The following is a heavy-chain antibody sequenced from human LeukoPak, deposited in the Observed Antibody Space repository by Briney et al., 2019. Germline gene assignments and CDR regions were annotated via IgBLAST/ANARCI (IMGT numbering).Heavy chain of an antibody. CDR2: ISYDGSNK. CDR3: AKDGGFLEWTSEYFQH. Sequence: PGGSLRLSCAASGFTFSSYGMHCVRQAPGKGLEWVAVISYDGSNKYYADSVKGRFTISRDNSKNTLYLQINSLRAEDTAVYYCAKDGGFLEWTSEYFQHWGQGTLVTVSS. V-gene: IGHV3-30*18. CDR1: GFTFSSYG. D-gene: IGHD3-3*01. J-gene: IGHJ1*01.